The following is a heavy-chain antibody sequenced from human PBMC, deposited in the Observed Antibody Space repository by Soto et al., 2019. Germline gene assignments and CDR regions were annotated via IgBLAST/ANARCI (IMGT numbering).Heavy chain of an antibody. D-gene: IGHD1-26*01. CDR3: ARGGSNFRFQRGGFDP. J-gene: IGHJ5*02. CDR1: GGSFSGYY. Sequence: SETLSLTCAVYGGSFSGYYWSWIRQPPGKGLEWIGEINHSGSTNYNPSLKSRVTISVDTSKNQFSLKLSSVTAADTAVYYCARGGSNFRFQRGGFDPWGQGTLVTVSS. CDR2: INHSGST. V-gene: IGHV4-34*01.